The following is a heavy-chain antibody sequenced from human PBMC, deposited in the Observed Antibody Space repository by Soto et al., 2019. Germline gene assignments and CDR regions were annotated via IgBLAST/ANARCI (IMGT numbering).Heavy chain of an antibody. CDR3: ATALVVVVTPLDAFDI. CDR1: GYTLTELS. Sequence: QVQLVQSGAEVKKPGSSVKVSCKVSGYTLTELSMHWVRQAPGKGLEWMGGFDPEDGETIYAQKFQGRVTMTEDTSTDTDYMELSSLRSEDTAVYYCATALVVVVTPLDAFDIWGQGTMVTVSS. D-gene: IGHD3-22*01. CDR2: FDPEDGET. V-gene: IGHV1-24*01. J-gene: IGHJ3*02.